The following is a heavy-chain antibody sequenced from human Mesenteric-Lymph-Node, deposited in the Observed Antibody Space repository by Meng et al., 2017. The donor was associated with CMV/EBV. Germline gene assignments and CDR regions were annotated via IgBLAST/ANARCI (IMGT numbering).Heavy chain of an antibody. V-gene: IGHV2-70*04. Sequence: SGSTLVTRAQTVTLTCTFSGLSLSTSGGRVHWIRQPPGKALEWLARIDWDDAKFYSTSLKTRLTISKDTSKNQVVLTMTNMDHADTATYYCARLALATSGNWYFDLWGRGTLVTVSS. CDR2: IDWDDAK. CDR1: GLSLSTSGGR. J-gene: IGHJ2*01. CDR3: ARLALATSGNWYFDL. D-gene: IGHD6-13*01.